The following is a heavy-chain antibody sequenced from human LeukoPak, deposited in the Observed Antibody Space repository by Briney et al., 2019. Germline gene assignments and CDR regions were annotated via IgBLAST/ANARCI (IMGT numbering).Heavy chain of an antibody. CDR1: GVSISSYY. V-gene: IGHV4-59*01. D-gene: IGHD2-2*01. Sequence: SETLSLTCTVSGVSISSYYWSWIRQPPGKGLEWIGYIYYSGSTNYNPSLKSRVTISVDTSKNQFSLKLSSVTAADTAVYYCARGYCSSTSCYYYYYYTDVWGKGTTVTVSS. CDR2: IYYSGST. J-gene: IGHJ6*03. CDR3: ARGYCSSTSCYYYYYYTDV.